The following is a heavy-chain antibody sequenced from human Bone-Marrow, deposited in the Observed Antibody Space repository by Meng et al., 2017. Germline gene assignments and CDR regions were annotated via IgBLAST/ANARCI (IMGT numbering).Heavy chain of an antibody. V-gene: IGHV4-61*01. CDR1: GGSGSSGSYY. Sequence: QGSGPGLVRPSEPLSLTCTVSGGSGSSGSYYWSWIRQPPGKGLEWIGYIYYSGSTNYNPSLKSRVTISVDTSKNQFSLKLSSVTAADTAVYYCAREVSPYYYGSGSENWFDPWGQGTLVTVSS. J-gene: IGHJ5*02. D-gene: IGHD3-10*01. CDR2: IYYSGST. CDR3: AREVSPYYYGSGSENWFDP.